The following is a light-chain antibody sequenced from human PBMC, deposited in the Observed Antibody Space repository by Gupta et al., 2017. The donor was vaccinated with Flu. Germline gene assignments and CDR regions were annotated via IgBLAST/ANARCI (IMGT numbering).Light chain of an antibody. CDR3: QEDDSYWT. CDR2: KAS. J-gene: IGKJ1*01. V-gene: IGKV1-5*03. CDR1: QSVSSR. Sequence: VGDSITITWRSSQSVSSRLAWYQQNPGKATKMLIYKASSLESGVPPRFSDRGSRTEFTLTISSLQPDDFATYDCQEDDSYWTFGQGTKVEIK.